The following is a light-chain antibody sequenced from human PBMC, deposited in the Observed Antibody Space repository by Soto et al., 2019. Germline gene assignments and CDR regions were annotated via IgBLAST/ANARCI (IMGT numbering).Light chain of an antibody. CDR3: QQYGSSPPYT. CDR2: GSS. V-gene: IGKV3-20*01. CDR1: QSVSNNY. J-gene: IGKJ2*01. Sequence: EVVLTQSPGTLSLSPGERATLSCRASQSVSNNYLAWYQQKPGQSPNILIFGSSDSATGIPDRFSGSGSGTDFTLTISSLEPEDFAVYYCQQYGSSPPYTFGQGTKLEIK.